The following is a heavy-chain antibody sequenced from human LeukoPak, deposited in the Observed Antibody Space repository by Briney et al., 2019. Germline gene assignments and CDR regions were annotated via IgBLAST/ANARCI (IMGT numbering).Heavy chain of an antibody. CDR3: ARPNWNPRWFHP. J-gene: IGHJ5*02. Sequence: SETLSLTCTVSAGSISSTTDYWGWIRQPPGKGLEWIGNIYYNGDTYYNPSLKRRVTISGDTSRNQLSLNLKTVTASDTAVYYCARPNWNPRWFHPWGQGPLVPVFS. CDR1: AGSISSTTDY. D-gene: IGHD1-20*01. CDR2: IYYNGDT. V-gene: IGHV4-39*01.